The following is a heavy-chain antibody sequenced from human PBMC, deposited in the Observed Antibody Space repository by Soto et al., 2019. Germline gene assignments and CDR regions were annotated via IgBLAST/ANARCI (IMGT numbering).Heavy chain of an antibody. D-gene: IGHD2-2*01. V-gene: IGHV4-34*01. CDR1: GGSFSGYY. CDR3: ARGRYCSSTICYVYTAYGGFDY. Sequence: PSETLSLTCAVYGGSFSGYYWSWIRQPPGKGLEWIGEINHSGSTNYNPSLKSRVTISVDTSKNQFSLKLSSVTAADTAVYYCARGRYCSSTICYVYTAYGGFDYWGQGTLVTVSS. CDR2: INHSGST. J-gene: IGHJ4*02.